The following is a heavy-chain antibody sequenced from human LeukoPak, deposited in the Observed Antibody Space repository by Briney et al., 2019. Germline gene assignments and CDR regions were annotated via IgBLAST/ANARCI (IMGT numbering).Heavy chain of an antibody. J-gene: IGHJ6*02. CDR1: GYTFTSYY. Sequence: ASVKVSCKASGYTFTSYYMHWVRQAPGQGLEWMGIINPSGGSTSYAQKFQGRVTMTRNTSISTAYMELSSLRSEDTAVYYCARWWGYSSSWYAPYYYGMDVWGQGTTVTVSS. V-gene: IGHV1-46*01. D-gene: IGHD6-13*01. CDR3: ARWWGYSSSWYAPYYYGMDV. CDR2: INPSGGST.